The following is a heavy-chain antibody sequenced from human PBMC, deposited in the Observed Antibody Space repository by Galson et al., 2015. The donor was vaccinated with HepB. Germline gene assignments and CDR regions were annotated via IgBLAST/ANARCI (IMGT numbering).Heavy chain of an antibody. CDR2: IYSGGRT. CDR1: GFSISTNY. V-gene: IGHV3-66*01. CDR3: ATMTGTFGQSAPYYYYYGLDV. D-gene: IGHD1-20*01. Sequence: SLRLSCAASGFSISTNYMSWVRQAPGKGLEWVSVIYSGGRTYYADSVKGRLTISRDNSKNMVYLQMNSLGAEDTAVYYCATMTGTFGQSAPYYYYYGLDVWGQGTTVTVSS. J-gene: IGHJ6*02.